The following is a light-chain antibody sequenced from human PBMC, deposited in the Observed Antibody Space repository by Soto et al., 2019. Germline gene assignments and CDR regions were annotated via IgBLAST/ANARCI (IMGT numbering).Light chain of an antibody. CDR3: QQLNSYLRT. Sequence: DIQLTQSPSFLSASVGDRVTITCRASQGISSYLAWYQQKPGKAPKLLIYAASTLQSGVPSRFSGSVSGTEFTLTISSLQPEDFATYYCQQLNSYLRTFGQGTKVDIK. CDR1: QGISSY. J-gene: IGKJ1*01. V-gene: IGKV1-9*01. CDR2: AAS.